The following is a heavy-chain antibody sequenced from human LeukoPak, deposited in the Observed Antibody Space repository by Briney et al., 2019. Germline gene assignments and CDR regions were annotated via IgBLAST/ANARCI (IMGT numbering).Heavy chain of an antibody. Sequence: PGGSLRLSCAASGFPFSDYYMSWIRQAPGKGLEWVSYISSSGSTIYYADSVKGRFTISRDNAKNSLYLQMNSLRAEDTAVYYCASFSLYSSSWSPLDYWGQGTLVTVSS. V-gene: IGHV3-11*01. CDR3: ASFSLYSSSWSPLDY. J-gene: IGHJ4*02. CDR2: ISSSGSTI. D-gene: IGHD6-13*01. CDR1: GFPFSDYY.